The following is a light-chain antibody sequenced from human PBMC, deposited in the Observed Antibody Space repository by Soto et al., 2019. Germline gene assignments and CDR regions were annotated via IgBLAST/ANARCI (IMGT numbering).Light chain of an antibody. V-gene: IGKV1-5*01. J-gene: IGKJ1*01. CDR2: DVS. CDR1: QSIGTW. Sequence: DIQMTQSPSTLSASVGDGVTITCRASQSIGTWVAWYQQKPGEAPKFLIYDVSTLDSGVPSRFSGSGSGTEFTLTISGLQPDDFATYYCQQYSSFSWTFGQGTKV. CDR3: QQYSSFSWT.